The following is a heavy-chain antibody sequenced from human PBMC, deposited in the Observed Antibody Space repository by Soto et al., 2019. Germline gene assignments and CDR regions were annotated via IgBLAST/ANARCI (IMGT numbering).Heavy chain of an antibody. Sequence: QVQLVQSGAEVKKPGSSVKVSCKASGGTFSSYIISWVRQAPGQGLEWMGRIIPILGIANYAQKFQGRVTITAAKSTSTAYMELSSLRSEDMALYYFARFPQTAIVRAASFGCWSQATMMTVSS. CDR3: ARFPQTAIVRAASFGC. J-gene: IGHJ4*02. CDR2: IIPILGIA. V-gene: IGHV1-69*02. D-gene: IGHD1-26*01. CDR1: GGTFSSYI.